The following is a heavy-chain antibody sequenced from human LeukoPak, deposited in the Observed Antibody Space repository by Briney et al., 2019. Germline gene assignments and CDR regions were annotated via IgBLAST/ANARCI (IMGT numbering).Heavy chain of an antibody. J-gene: IGHJ4*02. CDR2: INHKSGGA. CDR1: GYSVHAYN. CDR3: AREYILTRYYGDY. V-gene: IGHV1-2*02. D-gene: IGHD3-9*01. Sequence: ASVKVSCKASGYSVHAYNMHWVRQAPGQGLEWRGWINHKSGGANYAQKFQDRVTMTWDTSISTAYMELRRLRSDDTAVYYCAREYILTRYYGDYWGQGTLVTVSS.